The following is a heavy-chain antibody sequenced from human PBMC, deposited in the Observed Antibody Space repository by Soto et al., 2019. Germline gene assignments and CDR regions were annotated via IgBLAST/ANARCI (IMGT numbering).Heavy chain of an antibody. V-gene: IGHV3-30*18. CDR1: GFSFNTYG. Sequence: QVQLLESGGGVVQPGRSLTLSCAASGFSFNTYGMHWVRQAPGKGLEWVAVISYNGDKTFYADSVKGRFTISRDNSQSTLYLQMNSLRPEDTAVYYCAKDRSRGTADFDYWGQGTLVTVSS. D-gene: IGHD2-15*01. J-gene: IGHJ4*02. CDR2: ISYNGDKT. CDR3: AKDRSRGTADFDY.